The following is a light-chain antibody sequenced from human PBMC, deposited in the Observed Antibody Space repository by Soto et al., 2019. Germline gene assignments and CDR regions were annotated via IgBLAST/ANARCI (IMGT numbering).Light chain of an antibody. CDR2: DAS. Sequence: EIVLTQSPATLSLSPGERATLSCRASQSVSSYLAWYQQKPGQAPRLLIYDASNRATGIPARFSGSGSGTDFTLNIRSLEPEDFAVYYCQQSSTLFTFGPGTKVDIK. V-gene: IGKV3-11*01. CDR3: QQSSTLFT. J-gene: IGKJ3*01. CDR1: QSVSSY.